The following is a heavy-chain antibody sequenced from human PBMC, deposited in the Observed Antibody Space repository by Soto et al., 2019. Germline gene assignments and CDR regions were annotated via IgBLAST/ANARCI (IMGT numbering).Heavy chain of an antibody. J-gene: IGHJ5*02. CDR1: GGSISSYN. V-gene: IGHV4-59*01. CDR2: VYNSGST. Sequence: SETLSLTCTVSGGSISSYNWNWLRQPPGKALEWIGYVYNSGSTNYNPSLKSRVTISVDTSKNQFSLKVNSVTAADTAVYYCARRAVVAVTGSLDNWLDPWGQGILVTVSS. D-gene: IGHD2-21*01. CDR3: ARRAVVAVTGSLDNWLDP.